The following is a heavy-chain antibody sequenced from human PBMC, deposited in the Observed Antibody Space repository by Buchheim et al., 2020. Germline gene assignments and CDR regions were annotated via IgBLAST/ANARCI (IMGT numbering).Heavy chain of an antibody. CDR2: ISGSGGST. D-gene: IGHD3-3*01. CDR1: GFTFSSYA. Sequence: EVQLLESGGGLVQPGGSLRHSCAASGFTFSSYAMSWVRQAPGKGLEWVSAISGSGGSTYYADSVKGRFTISRDNSKNTLYLQMNSLRAEDTAVYYCAKGSPTWSGYYKEVRNWFDPWGQGTL. V-gene: IGHV3-23*01. CDR3: AKGSPTWSGYYKEVRNWFDP. J-gene: IGHJ5*02.